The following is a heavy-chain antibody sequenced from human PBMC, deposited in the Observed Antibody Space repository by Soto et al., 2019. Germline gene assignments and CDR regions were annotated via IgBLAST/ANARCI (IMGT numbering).Heavy chain of an antibody. V-gene: IGHV1-69*02. CDR1: GDTFSFYS. CDR3: ATSYGSGYRAFDY. D-gene: IGHD3-10*01. Sequence: GASVKVSCKASGDTFSFYSINWVRQAPGLGLEWMGRVNPILSMSNYAQRFQGRVMMTADKSTSTAYMELSGLRSEDTAMYYCATSYGSGYRAFDYWG. CDR2: VNPILSMS. J-gene: IGHJ4*01.